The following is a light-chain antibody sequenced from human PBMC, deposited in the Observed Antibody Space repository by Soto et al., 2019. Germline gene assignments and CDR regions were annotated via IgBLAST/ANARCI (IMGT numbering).Light chain of an antibody. CDR1: QDIERY. Sequence: DIQMTQSPSSLSASIGTTITISCRASQDIERYLNWYQKKEGRAPQLLMFAAANLESGVPARFGGSGSGTEFTLTISSLQPDDFATYYCQQYNVYSWTFGQGTKVDIK. V-gene: IGKV1-5*01. CDR3: QQYNVYSWT. J-gene: IGKJ1*01. CDR2: AAA.